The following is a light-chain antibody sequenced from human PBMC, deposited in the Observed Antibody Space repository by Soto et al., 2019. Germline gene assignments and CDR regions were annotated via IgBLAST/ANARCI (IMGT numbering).Light chain of an antibody. CDR3: NSYTTTNPVV. CDR2: DFS. J-gene: IGLJ2*01. CDR1: SSDIGDYYF. Sequence: QSALTQPASVSGSPGQSITISCTGTSSDIGDYYFVSWFQLHPGKAPKLLIYDFSNRPSGVSYRFSGSKSGNTASLTISGLQAEDEADYCCNSYTTTNPVVFGGGTKLTVL. V-gene: IGLV2-14*03.